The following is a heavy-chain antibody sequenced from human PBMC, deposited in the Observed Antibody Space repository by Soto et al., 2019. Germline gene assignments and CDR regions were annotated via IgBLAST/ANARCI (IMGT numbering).Heavy chain of an antibody. D-gene: IGHD1-26*01. CDR2: ISSNGGST. CDR3: ARGAGWGDD. J-gene: IGHJ4*02. Sequence: EVQLVESGEGLVQPGGSLRLSCAASGFTFSSYAMHWVRQAPGKGLEYVSAISSNGGSTYYADSVKGRFTISRDNSKNKLYLQMGSLRAEDMAVYYCARGAGWGDDWGQGTLVTVSS. V-gene: IGHV3-64*02. CDR1: GFTFSSYA.